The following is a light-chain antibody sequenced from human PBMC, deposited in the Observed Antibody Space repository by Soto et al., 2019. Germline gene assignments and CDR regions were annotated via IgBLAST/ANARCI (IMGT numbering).Light chain of an antibody. CDR3: ATWNRDMNVV. Sequence: QPVLTQPPSMSAAPGQRVTISCSGDSSNMGINYVSWFQQFPGTAPKLLIYDNYYRPSGIPDRFSGSKSGTSATLGITGLQTGDEADYYCATWNRDMNVVFSGGTKLTVL. V-gene: IGLV1-51*01. CDR2: DNY. CDR1: SSNMGINY. J-gene: IGLJ3*02.